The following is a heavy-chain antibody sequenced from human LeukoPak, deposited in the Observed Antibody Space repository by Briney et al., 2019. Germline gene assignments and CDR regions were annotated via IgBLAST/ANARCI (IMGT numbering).Heavy chain of an antibody. V-gene: IGHV3-74*01. CDR1: GFTFSSYW. CDR3: ARDVQAGPGY. J-gene: IGHJ4*02. Sequence: GGSLRLSCAASGFTFSSYWMHWVRQAPGKGLVWVSRINSDGSRTTYPDSVKGRFTISRDNAKNTLHLQMNSLRAEDTAVYYCARDVQAGPGYWGQGTLVTVSS. CDR2: INSDGSRT. D-gene: IGHD6-19*01.